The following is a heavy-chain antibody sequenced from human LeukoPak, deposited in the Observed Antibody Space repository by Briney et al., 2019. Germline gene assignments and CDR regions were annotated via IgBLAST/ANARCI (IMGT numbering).Heavy chain of an antibody. V-gene: IGHV4-38-2*02. J-gene: IGHJ5*02. CDR3: ARKNIMITFGGAETFAPKLSWFDP. CDR1: GYSISSGYY. Sequence: PSETLSLTCTVSGYSISSGYYWGWIRQPPGKGLEWIGSIYHSGSTYYNPSLKSRVTISVDTSKNQFSLKLSSVTAADTAVYYCARKNIMITFGGAETFAPKLSWFDPWGQGTLVTVSS. CDR2: IYHSGST. D-gene: IGHD3-16*01.